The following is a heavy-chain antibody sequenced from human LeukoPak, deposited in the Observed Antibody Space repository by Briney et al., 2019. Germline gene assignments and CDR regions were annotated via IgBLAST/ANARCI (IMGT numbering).Heavy chain of an antibody. CDR2: ISSSGSTI. Sequence: GGSLRLSCAASGFTFSDYYMSWIRQAPGEGLEWVSYISSSGSTIYYADSVKGRFTISRDNAKNSLYLQMNNLRAEDTAVYYCASAGRSYDILTGYYYYYGMDVWGQGTTVTVSS. CDR1: GFTFSDYY. V-gene: IGHV3-11*01. J-gene: IGHJ6*02. CDR3: ASAGRSYDILTGYYYYYGMDV. D-gene: IGHD3-9*01.